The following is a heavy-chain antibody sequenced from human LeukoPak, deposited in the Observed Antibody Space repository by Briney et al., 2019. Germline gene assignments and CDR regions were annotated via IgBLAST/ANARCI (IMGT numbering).Heavy chain of an antibody. J-gene: IGHJ4*02. CDR3: ASYSRGVVYY. Sequence: SETLSLTCTVSGGSISSGDYYWSWIRQPPGKGLEWIGYIYYSGSTNYNPSLKSRVTISVDTSKNQFSLKLSSVTAADTAVYYCASYSRGVVYYWGQGTLVTVSS. CDR2: IYYSGST. D-gene: IGHD3-3*01. CDR1: GGSISSGDYY. V-gene: IGHV4-61*08.